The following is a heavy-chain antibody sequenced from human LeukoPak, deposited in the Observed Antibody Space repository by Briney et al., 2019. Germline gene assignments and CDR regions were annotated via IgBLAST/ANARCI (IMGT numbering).Heavy chain of an antibody. J-gene: IGHJ4*02. CDR3: ARDPGIAVAGTDSEY. D-gene: IGHD6-19*01. CDR2: IIPILGIA. CDR1: GYTFTSYD. Sequence: SVKVSCKASGYTFTSYDINWVRQATGQGLEWMGRIIPILGIANYAQKFQGRVTITADKSTSTAYMELSSLRSEDTAVYYCARDPGIAVAGTDSEYWGQGTLVTVSS. V-gene: IGHV1-69*04.